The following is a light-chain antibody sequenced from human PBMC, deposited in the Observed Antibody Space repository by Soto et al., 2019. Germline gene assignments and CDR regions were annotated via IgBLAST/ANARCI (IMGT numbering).Light chain of an antibody. Sequence: IQMTQSPSSLSASVGDRVTITCRASQSISNYLNWYQQKPGKAPKLLIYAASYLESGVPSRFSGSRSGTDFTLTISSLQPEDFVIYYCQQSYSTPWTFGQGTKVETK. CDR2: AAS. CDR3: QQSYSTPWT. CDR1: QSISNY. J-gene: IGKJ1*01. V-gene: IGKV1-39*01.